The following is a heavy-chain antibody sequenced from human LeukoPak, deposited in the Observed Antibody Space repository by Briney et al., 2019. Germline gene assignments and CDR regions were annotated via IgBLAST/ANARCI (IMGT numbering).Heavy chain of an antibody. CDR2: ITSGGTT. J-gene: IGHJ3*01. CDR3: AKSLIAVAGTGAFDL. V-gene: IGHV3-23*01. Sequence: LAGGSLRLSCAPSGFPFITYAMNWVRQGPGKGLEWVSTITSGGTTYYANSVKGRFTISGDESQNTVYLQMNSLRAEDTAVYYCAKSLIAVAGTGAFDLWGQGALVTVSS. CDR1: GFPFITYA. D-gene: IGHD6-19*01.